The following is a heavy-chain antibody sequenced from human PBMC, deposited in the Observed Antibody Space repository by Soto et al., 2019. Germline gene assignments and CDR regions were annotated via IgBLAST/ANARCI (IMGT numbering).Heavy chain of an antibody. CDR2: INAGNGNT. CDR3: AILYYYDSGDYYSNYQYYGMDV. V-gene: IGHV1-3*01. CDR1: GYTFTSYG. Sequence: ASVKVSCKASGYTFTSYGIHWVRQAPGQRPEWTGWINAGNGNTKYSEKFQGRVTITRDTSASTDYMELSSLRSDDTAVYYCAILYYYDSGDYYSNYQYYGMDVWGQGTTVTVSS. J-gene: IGHJ6*02. D-gene: IGHD3-22*01.